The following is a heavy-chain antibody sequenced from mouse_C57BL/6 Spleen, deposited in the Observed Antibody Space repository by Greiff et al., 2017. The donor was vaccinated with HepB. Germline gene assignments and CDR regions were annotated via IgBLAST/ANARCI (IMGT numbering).Heavy chain of an antibody. D-gene: IGHD1-1*01. Sequence: QVQLQQPGAELVKPGASVKLSCKASGYTFTSYWMHWVKQRPGRGLEWIGRIDPNSGGTKYNEKFKSKATLTVDKPSSTAYMQLSSLTSEDSAVYYCARSTITTVVVHWYFDVWGTGTTVAVSS. J-gene: IGHJ1*03. V-gene: IGHV1-72*01. CDR1: GYTFTSYW. CDR2: IDPNSGGT. CDR3: ARSTITTVVVHWYFDV.